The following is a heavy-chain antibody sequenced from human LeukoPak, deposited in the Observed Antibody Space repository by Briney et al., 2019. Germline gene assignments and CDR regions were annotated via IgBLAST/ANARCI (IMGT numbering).Heavy chain of an antibody. Sequence: SRTLSLTCTVSGGSISSGSYYWSWIRQPAGKGLEWIGRIFTSGSTSYNPSLKSRVSMSVDTSKNQFSLKLISVTAADTAVYYCARISYGSGSPTNVWGQGTLVVVSS. CDR2: IFTSGST. CDR1: GGSISSGSYY. J-gene: IGHJ4*02. CDR3: ARISYGSGSPTNV. V-gene: IGHV4-61*02. D-gene: IGHD3-10*01.